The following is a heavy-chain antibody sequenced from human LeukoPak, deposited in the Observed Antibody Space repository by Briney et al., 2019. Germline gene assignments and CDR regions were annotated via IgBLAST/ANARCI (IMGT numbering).Heavy chain of an antibody. CDR3: AKVWYYGSGSSY. CDR2: ISGSGGST. Sequence: PGGSLRLSCAASGFTLSSYAMSWVRQAPWKGLECVSAISGSGGSTYYAASVKGRFTISRDNSKNTLYLQMNSLRAEDTAVYYCAKVWYYGSGSSYWGQGTLVTVSS. J-gene: IGHJ4*02. D-gene: IGHD3-10*01. CDR1: GFTLSSYA. V-gene: IGHV3-23*01.